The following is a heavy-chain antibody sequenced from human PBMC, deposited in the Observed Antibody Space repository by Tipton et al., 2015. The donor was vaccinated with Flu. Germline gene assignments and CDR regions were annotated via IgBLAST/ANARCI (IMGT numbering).Heavy chain of an antibody. CDR2: ISWDSNSL. CDR3: AKDLHGDYADYFDS. V-gene: IGHV3-9*01. Sequence: SLRLSCAASGFTFDDFSMHWVRLAPGKGLEWVSSISWDSNSLSYADSVKGRFTISRDNAKNSVSLVMNGLKPEDSALYYCAKDLHGDYADYFDSWGQGTLVTVSS. J-gene: IGHJ4*02. D-gene: IGHD4-17*01. CDR1: GFTFDDFS.